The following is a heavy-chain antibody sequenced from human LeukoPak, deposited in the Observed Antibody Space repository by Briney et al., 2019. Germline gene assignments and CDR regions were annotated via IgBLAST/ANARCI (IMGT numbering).Heavy chain of an antibody. J-gene: IGHJ3*02. CDR3: ARVMRDLREGYDI. D-gene: IGHD2-21*01. V-gene: IGHV3-66*02. Sequence: TGGSLRLSCGASGFTVSSNYMSWVRQAPGKGLEWVSIIYSGRSTYYTESVKGRFTISRDNSMNTLYLHVNSLRAEDTAVDYCARVMRDLREGYDIWGQGTMVTISS. CDR2: IYSGRST. CDR1: GFTVSSNY.